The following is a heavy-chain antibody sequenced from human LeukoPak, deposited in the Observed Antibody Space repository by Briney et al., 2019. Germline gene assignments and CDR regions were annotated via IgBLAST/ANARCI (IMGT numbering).Heavy chain of an antibody. CDR2: ISAGGSTR. V-gene: IGHV3-48*01. D-gene: IGHD5-24*01. CDR3: VRDGDDFNFDY. CDR1: GFIFSSYR. J-gene: IGHJ4*02. Sequence: PGGSLRLSCAASGFIFSSYRMNWVRQAPGKGLEWVSFISAGGSTRNYADSVKGRFTISRDNAKNTLYLQMSSLRAEDTAVYFCVRDGDDFNFDYWGQGSLVTVSS.